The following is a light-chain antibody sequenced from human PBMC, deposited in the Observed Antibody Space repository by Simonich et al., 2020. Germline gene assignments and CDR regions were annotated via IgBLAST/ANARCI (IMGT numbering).Light chain of an antibody. CDR2: EGS. J-gene: IGLJ2*01. V-gene: IGLV2-23*01. CDR1: SSDVGSYNL. CDR3: CSYAGSSTVV. Sequence: QSALTQPASVSGSPGQSITISCTGTSSDVGSYNLVSWYQQHPSKAPKHLIYEGSKRPSGVSNRFSGSKSGNTASLTISGLQAEDEADYYCCSYAGSSTVVFGGGTKLTVL.